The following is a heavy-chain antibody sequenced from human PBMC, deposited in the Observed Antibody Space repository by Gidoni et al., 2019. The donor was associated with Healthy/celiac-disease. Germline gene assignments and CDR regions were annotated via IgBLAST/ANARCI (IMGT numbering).Heavy chain of an antibody. CDR1: GSTVGSNY. D-gene: IGHD1-26*01. CDR3: ASPGARVYYYYGMDV. J-gene: IGHJ6*02. Sequence: EVQLVESGGGLVQPGGSLRLSWAAYGSTVGSNYRSWFRQAPGKGLECVSVIYSGGSTYYADSVKGRFTIARDNSKNTLYLQMNSLRAEDTAVYYCASPGARVYYYYGMDVWGQGTTVTVSS. V-gene: IGHV3-66*01. CDR2: IYSGGST.